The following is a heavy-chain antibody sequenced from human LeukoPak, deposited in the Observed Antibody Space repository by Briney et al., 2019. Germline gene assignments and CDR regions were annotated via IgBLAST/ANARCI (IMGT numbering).Heavy chain of an antibody. CDR3: ARAEPDTAMTYFDY. CDR1: GGSFSGYY. Sequence: SETLSLTCAVYGGSFSGYYWSWIRQPPGKGLEWIGEINHSGSTNYNPSLKSRVTISVDTSKNQFSLKLSSVTAADTAVYYCARAEPDTAMTYFDYWGQGTLVTVSS. V-gene: IGHV4-34*01. J-gene: IGHJ4*02. CDR2: INHSGST. D-gene: IGHD5-18*01.